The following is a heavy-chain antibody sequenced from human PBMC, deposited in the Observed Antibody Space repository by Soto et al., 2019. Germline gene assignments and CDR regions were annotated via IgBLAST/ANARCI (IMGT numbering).Heavy chain of an antibody. Sequence: SETLSVTCTVSVGSISTYWWNWIRQPPRKGLEWIGYIYYSGSTNYNPSLKSRVTISVDTSKNQFSLKLTSVTAADTAVYYCARSRGSPRSFDYWGQGTMVTVSS. CDR3: ARSRGSPRSFDY. CDR1: VGSISTYW. J-gene: IGHJ4*02. V-gene: IGHV4-59*01. D-gene: IGHD3-10*01. CDR2: IYYSGST.